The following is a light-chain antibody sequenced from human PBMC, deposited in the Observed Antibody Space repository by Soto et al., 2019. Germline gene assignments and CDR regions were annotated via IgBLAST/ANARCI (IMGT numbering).Light chain of an antibody. CDR2: EVS. J-gene: IGLJ1*01. Sequence: QSVLTQPASVSGSPGQSITISCTGTSSDVGGYKHVSWFQQYPGKAPKLLISEVSHRPSGVSIRFSGSKSDNTASLTISGLQAEDEADYYCSSSTSDRGQVFGTGTKVTVL. V-gene: IGLV2-14*03. CDR1: SSDVGGYKH. CDR3: SSSTSDRGQV.